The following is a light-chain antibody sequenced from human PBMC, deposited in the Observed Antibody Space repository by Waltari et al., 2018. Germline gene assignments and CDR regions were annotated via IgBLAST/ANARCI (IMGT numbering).Light chain of an antibody. CDR2: WAS. CDR3: QQYYSTPRLT. V-gene: IGKV4-1*01. CDR1: QSVLYSSNNKNY. J-gene: IGKJ1*01. Sequence: DIVMTQSPDSLAVSLGERATINCKSSQSVLYSSNNKNYLAWYQQKPGQPPKLLIYWASTRESGVPDRFSGSRSGTDFTLTISSLQAEDVAVYYCQQYYSTPRLTFGQGTKVEIK.